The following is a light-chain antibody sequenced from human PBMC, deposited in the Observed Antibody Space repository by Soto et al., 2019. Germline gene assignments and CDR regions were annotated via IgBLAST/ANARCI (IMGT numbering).Light chain of an antibody. CDR1: QSISSW. V-gene: IGKV1-5*01. Sequence: IHMTQSPSTLSASVLYRVSITCRASQSISSWLAWYQQKPGKAPKLLIYDASSLESGVPSRFSGSGSGTEFTLTISSLQPDDFATYYCQQYNSYPLTFGGGTKVDIK. CDR3: QQYNSYPLT. J-gene: IGKJ4*01. CDR2: DAS.